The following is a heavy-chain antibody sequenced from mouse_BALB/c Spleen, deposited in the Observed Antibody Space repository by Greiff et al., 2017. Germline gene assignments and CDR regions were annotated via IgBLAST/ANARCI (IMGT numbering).Heavy chain of an antibody. CDR3: ARGGYYSYYAMDY. CDR1: GFTFSSYG. Sequence: EVKLMESGGDLVKPGGSLKLSCAASGFTFSSYGMSWVRQTPDKRLEWVATISSGGSYTYYPDSVKGRFTISRDNAKNTLYLQMSSLKSEDTAMYYCARGGYYSYYAMDYWGQGTSVTVSS. V-gene: IGHV5-6*01. J-gene: IGHJ4*01. D-gene: IGHD2-3*01. CDR2: ISSGGSYT.